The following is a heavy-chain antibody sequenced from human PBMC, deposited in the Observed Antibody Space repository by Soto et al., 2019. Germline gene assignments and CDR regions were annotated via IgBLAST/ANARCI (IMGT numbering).Heavy chain of an antibody. CDR2: FYYSGST. Sequence: QLQLQESGPGLVKPSETLSLTCTVSGGSIFSSSYYWGWIRQPPGKGLEWIGTFYYSGSTYYNPSLKSRVTISVDTSKNQFSLKLTSVTAADTAVYYCARQWGYDAFDIWGQGTRVTVSS. D-gene: IGHD1-26*01. J-gene: IGHJ3*02. CDR1: GGSIFSSSYY. V-gene: IGHV4-39*01. CDR3: ARQWGYDAFDI.